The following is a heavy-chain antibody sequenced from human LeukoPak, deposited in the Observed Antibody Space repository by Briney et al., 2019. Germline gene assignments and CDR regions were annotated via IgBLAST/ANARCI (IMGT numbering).Heavy chain of an antibody. D-gene: IGHD2-2*01. CDR3: AKDRYIVVVPAAIGGFDY. CDR2: IRYDGSNK. CDR1: GFTFSSYG. Sequence: GGSLRLSXAASGFTFSSYGMHWVRQAPGKGLEWVAFIRYDGSNKYYADSVKGRFTISRDNSKNTLYLQMNSLRAEDTAVYYCAKDRYIVVVPAAIGGFDYWGQGTLVTVSS. J-gene: IGHJ4*02. V-gene: IGHV3-30*02.